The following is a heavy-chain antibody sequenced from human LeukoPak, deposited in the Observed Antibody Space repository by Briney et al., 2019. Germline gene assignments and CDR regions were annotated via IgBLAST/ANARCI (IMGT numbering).Heavy chain of an antibody. CDR2: IYYSGST. CDR3: ASRPTFYYGSGSYPRRFYDY. D-gene: IGHD3-10*01. Sequence: SETLSLTCTVSGGSISSSNYYWGWIRQPPGKGLEWIGSIYYSGSTYNNPSLKSRVTISVDTSKNLFSLKLSSVTAADTAVYYCASRPTFYYGSGSYPRRFYDYWGQGTLVTVSS. J-gene: IGHJ4*02. V-gene: IGHV4-39*02. CDR1: GGSISSSNYY.